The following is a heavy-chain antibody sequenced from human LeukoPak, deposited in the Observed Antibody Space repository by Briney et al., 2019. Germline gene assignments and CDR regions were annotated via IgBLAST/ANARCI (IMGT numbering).Heavy chain of an antibody. V-gene: IGHV3-21*01. D-gene: IGHD3-3*01. Sequence: GGPLRLSCAASGFTFSSYSMNWVRQAPGKGLEWVSSISSSSSYIYYADSVKGRFTISRDNAKNSLYLQMNSLRAEDTAVYYCARDLITIFGVVITKTFDYWGQGTLVTVSS. CDR1: GFTFSSYS. J-gene: IGHJ4*02. CDR2: ISSSSSYI. CDR3: ARDLITIFGVVITKTFDY.